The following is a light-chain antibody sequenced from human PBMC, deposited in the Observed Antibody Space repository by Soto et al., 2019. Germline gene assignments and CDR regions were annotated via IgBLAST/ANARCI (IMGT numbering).Light chain of an antibody. V-gene: IGKV3-11*01. CDR1: QAVSSY. CDR3: HHSNSFPPST. CDR2: DIS. Sequence: EVVLTQSPATLSLSAGERATLSCRASQAVSSYLAWYQKKPGQAPRLLIYDISNRATGIPARFSGSGSGTYFNLSIRSLEPDAVAFYYCHHSNSFPPSTFGQGTKLEIK. J-gene: IGKJ2*02.